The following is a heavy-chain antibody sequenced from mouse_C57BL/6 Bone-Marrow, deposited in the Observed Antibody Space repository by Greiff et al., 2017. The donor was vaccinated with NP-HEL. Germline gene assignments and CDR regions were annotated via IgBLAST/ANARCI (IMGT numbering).Heavy chain of an antibody. D-gene: IGHD2-3*01. CDR2: INPSTGGT. CDR1: GYSFTGYY. V-gene: IGHV1-43*01. J-gene: IGHJ3*01. CDR3: ARDDGYSFAY. Sequence: VQLQQSGPELVKPGASVKISCKASGYSFTGYYMHWVKQSSEKSLEWIGEINPSTGGTSYNQKFKGKATLTVDKSSSTAYMQLKSLTSEDSAVYYCARDDGYSFAYWGQGTLVTVSA.